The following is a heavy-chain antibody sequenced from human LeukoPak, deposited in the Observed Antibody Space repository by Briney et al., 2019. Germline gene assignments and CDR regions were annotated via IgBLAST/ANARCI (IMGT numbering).Heavy chain of an antibody. J-gene: IGHJ6*02. CDR3: ARERFYGMDV. V-gene: IGHV3-30-3*01. CDR1: GFTFSSYA. D-gene: IGHD4-17*01. CDR2: ISHDGSNK. Sequence: GGSLRLSCAASGFTFSSYAMHWVRQAPGKGLEGVAVISHDGSNKYYADSVKGRFTISRDNSKNTLYLQMNSLRAEDTAAYYCARERFYGMDVWGQGTTVTVSS.